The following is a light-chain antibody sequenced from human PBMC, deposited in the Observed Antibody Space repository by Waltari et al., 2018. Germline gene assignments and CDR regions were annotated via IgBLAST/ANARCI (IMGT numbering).Light chain of an antibody. CDR2: DVS. CDR1: SSDVGGYNY. CDR3: SSYTSSSTRV. Sequence: QSALTQPASVSGSPGQSITISCTGTSSDVGGYNYVSWYQQHPGKAPKLMIYDVSNRPSGVSNRFSGSKSGSPASLTISGLQAEDEADYYCSSYTSSSTRVFGGGTKLTVL. V-gene: IGLV2-14*03. J-gene: IGLJ2*01.